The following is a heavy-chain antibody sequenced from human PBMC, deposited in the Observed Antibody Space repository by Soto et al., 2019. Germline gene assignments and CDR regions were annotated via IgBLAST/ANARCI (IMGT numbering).Heavy chain of an antibody. J-gene: IGHJ4*02. Sequence: QVQLVQSGAEVKKPGASVKVSCRASGYTFTNCIINWVRQAPGQGLEWMGWMNPYNGNTGYAQNFQGRVTLTRNTSITTAYMELGSLRSDDTAVYYCARGPGDLGYFDYWGQGALVTVSS. CDR2: MNPYNGNT. V-gene: IGHV1-8*01. D-gene: IGHD3-10*01. CDR3: ARGPGDLGYFDY. CDR1: GYTFTNCI.